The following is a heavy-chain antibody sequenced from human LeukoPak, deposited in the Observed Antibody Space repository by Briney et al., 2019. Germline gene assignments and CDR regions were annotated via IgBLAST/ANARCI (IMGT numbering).Heavy chain of an antibody. D-gene: IGHD2-2*01. Sequence: GGSLRLSCAASGFTFSSYGMHWVRQAPGKGLEWVAVIWYDGSNKYYADSVKGRFTISRDNSKNTLYLQMNSLRAEDTAVYYCARESGMGYCSSTSCSPFDYWGQGTTVTVSS. J-gene: IGHJ4*03. CDR3: ARESGMGYCSSTSCSPFDY. V-gene: IGHV3-33*01. CDR2: IWYDGSNK. CDR1: GFTFSSYG.